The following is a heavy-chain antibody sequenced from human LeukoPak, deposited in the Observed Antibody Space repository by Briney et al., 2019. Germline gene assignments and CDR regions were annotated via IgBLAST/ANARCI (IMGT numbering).Heavy chain of an antibody. CDR2: ISGSSSYI. J-gene: IGHJ3*02. Sequence: PGGSLRLSCAASGFTFSSYSMNWVRQAPGKGLEWVSCISGSSSYIYSADSVKGRFTISRDNSKNTLYLHMNSLSAEDTAVYYCVKDVLFAVGDAFDIWGQGTMVTVSS. CDR1: GFTFSSYS. D-gene: IGHD3-10*02. V-gene: IGHV3-21*01. CDR3: VKDVLFAVGDAFDI.